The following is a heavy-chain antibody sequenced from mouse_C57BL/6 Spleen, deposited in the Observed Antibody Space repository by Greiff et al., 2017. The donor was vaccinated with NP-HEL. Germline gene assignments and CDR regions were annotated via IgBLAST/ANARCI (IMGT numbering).Heavy chain of an antibody. CDR2: IYPGDGDT. J-gene: IGHJ3*01. CDR3: ARSGRHYDYEGWFAY. CDR1: GYAFSSSW. V-gene: IGHV1-82*01. D-gene: IGHD2-4*01. Sequence: VQRVESGPELVKPGASVKISCKASGYAFSSSWMNWVKQRPGKGLEWIGRIYPGDGDTNYNGKFKGKATLTADKSSSTAYMQLSSLTSEDSAVDFGARSGRHYDYEGWFAYWGQGTLVTVSA.